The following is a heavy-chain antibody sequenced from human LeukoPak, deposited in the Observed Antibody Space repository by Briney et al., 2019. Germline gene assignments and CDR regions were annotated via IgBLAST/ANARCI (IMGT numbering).Heavy chain of an antibody. D-gene: IGHD4-23*01. CDR1: GGSISSSSYY. CDR3: ARGKIQLRVPYAPYGGNSRAFDY. V-gene: IGHV4-39*01. CDR2: LYYSRST. J-gene: IGHJ4*02. Sequence: SETLSLTCTVSGGSISSSSYYWGWIRQPPGKGLEWIGSLYYSRSTYYNPSLKSRVTISVDTSKNQFSLKLSSVTAADTAVYYCARGKIQLRVPYAPYGGNSRAFDYWGQGTLVTVSS.